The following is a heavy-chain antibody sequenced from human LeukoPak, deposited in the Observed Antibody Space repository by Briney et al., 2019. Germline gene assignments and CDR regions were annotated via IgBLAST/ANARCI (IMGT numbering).Heavy chain of an antibody. J-gene: IGHJ4*02. CDR2: IYTSGSS. D-gene: IGHD3-22*01. CDR3: ARERIHYYDSSGYYYFDY. Sequence: KPSETLSLTCTVSGGSIGTGSYYWSWIRQPAGKGLEWIGRIYTSGSSNYNPSLKSRVTISVDTSKNQFSLKLSSVTAADTAVYYCARERIHYYDSSGYYYFDYWGQGTLVTVSS. V-gene: IGHV4-61*02. CDR1: GGSIGTGSYY.